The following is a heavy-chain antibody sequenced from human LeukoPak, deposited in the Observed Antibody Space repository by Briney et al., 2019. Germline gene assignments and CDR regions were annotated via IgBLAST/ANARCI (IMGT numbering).Heavy chain of an antibody. CDR2: IYYSGST. D-gene: IGHD2-15*01. J-gene: IGHJ4*02. CDR3: ARSLPAYFDY. Sequence: SETLSLTFTVSGGSISSYYWSWIRQPPGKGLEWIGYIYYSGSTNYNPSLKSRVTISVDTSKNQFSLKLSSVTAADTAVYYCARSLPAYFDYWGQGTLVTVSS. CDR1: GGSISSYY. V-gene: IGHV4-59*01.